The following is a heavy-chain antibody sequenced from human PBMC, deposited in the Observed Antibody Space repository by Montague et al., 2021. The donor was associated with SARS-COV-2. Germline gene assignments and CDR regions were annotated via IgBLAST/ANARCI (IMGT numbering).Heavy chain of an antibody. V-gene: IGHV3-30-3*01. D-gene: IGHD2-2*01. CDR2: ISYDGSNK. CDR1: GFTFSSYA. J-gene: IGHJ6*03. CDR3: ATGGNQLLLFHYYYMDV. Sequence: YLRLSCAASGFTFSSYAMHWVRQAPGKGLEWVAVISYDGSNKYYADSVKGRFTISRDNSKNTLYLQMNSLRAEDTAVYYCATGGNQLLLFHYYYMDVWGKGTTVTVSS.